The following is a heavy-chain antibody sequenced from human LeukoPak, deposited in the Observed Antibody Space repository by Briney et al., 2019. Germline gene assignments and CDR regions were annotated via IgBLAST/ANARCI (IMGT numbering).Heavy chain of an antibody. J-gene: IGHJ4*02. CDR2: MNPNSGNT. CDR3: ARGEDSSGGDY. Sequence: ASVKVSCKASGYTFTSYGINWLRQATGQALEWIGWMNPNSGNTGYAQKFQGRVTMTRNTSISTAYMELSSLRSEDTAVYYCARGEDSSGGDYWGQGALVTVSS. CDR1: GYTFTSYG. V-gene: IGHV1-8*02. D-gene: IGHD3-22*01.